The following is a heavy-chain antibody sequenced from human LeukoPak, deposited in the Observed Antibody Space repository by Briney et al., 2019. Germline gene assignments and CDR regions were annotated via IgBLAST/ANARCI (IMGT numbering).Heavy chain of an antibody. CDR1: GGSISSGGYY. Sequence: PSETLSLTCTVSGGSISSGGYYWSWIRQHPGKGLEWIGYIYYSGSTYYNPSLKSRVTISVDTSKNQFSLKLSSVTAADTAVYYCARDSRSVAGTFGYWGQGTLVTVSS. CDR2: IYYSGST. CDR3: ARDSRSVAGTFGY. J-gene: IGHJ4*02. D-gene: IGHD6-19*01. V-gene: IGHV4-31*03.